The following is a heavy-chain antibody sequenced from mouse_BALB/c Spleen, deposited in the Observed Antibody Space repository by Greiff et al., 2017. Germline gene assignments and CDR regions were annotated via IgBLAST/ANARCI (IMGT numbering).Heavy chain of an antibody. CDR2: INSNGGST. Sequence: EVHLVESGGGLVQPGGSLKLSCAASGFTFSSYGMSWVRQTPDKRLELVATINSNGGSTYYPDSVKGRFTISRDNAKNTLYLQMSSLKSEDTAMYYCAREVGSFYAMDYWGQGTSVTVSS. J-gene: IGHJ4*01. V-gene: IGHV5-6-3*01. D-gene: IGHD1-1*01. CDR3: AREVGSFYAMDY. CDR1: GFTFSSYG.